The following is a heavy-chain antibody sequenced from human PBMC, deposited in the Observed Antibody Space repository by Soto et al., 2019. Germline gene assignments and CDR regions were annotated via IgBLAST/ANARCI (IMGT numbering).Heavy chain of an antibody. V-gene: IGHV4-34*01. J-gene: IGHJ5*02. CDR1: GGSFSGYY. D-gene: IGHD4-4*01. Sequence: PSETLSLTCAVYGGSFSGYYWSWIRQPPGKGLEWIGEINHSGSTNYNPSLKSRVTISVDTSKNQFSLKLSSVTAADTAVYYCERGLTRTTAPNSFDTWGQATLVTVSS. CDR3: ERGLTRTTAPNSFDT. CDR2: INHSGST.